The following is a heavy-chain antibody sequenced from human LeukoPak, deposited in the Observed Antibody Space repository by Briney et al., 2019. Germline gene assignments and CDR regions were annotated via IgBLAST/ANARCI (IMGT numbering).Heavy chain of an antibody. CDR3: ARMIAAAGADAFDI. J-gene: IGHJ3*02. V-gene: IGHV3-53*01. D-gene: IGHD6-13*01. CDR2: IYSGGST. Sequence: GGSLRLSCAASGYTVSSNYMSRVRQAPGKGLEWVSVIYSGGSTYYADSVKGRFTISRDNSKNTLYLQMNSLRAEDTAVYYCARMIAAAGADAFDIWGQGTMVTVSS. CDR1: GYTVSSNY.